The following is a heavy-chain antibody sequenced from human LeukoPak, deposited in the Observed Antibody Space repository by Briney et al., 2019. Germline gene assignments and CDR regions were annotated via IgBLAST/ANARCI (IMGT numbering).Heavy chain of an antibody. CDR1: GFTFSSYA. J-gene: IGHJ5*02. V-gene: IGHV3-23*01. Sequence: GGSLRLSCAASGFTFSSYAMSWVRQAPGKGLEWVSAISGSGGSTYYADSVKGRFTISRDNSKNTLYLQMNSLRDEDTAVYYCAKDRGSNYQFPYWFDPWGQGTLVTVSS. D-gene: IGHD4/OR15-4a*01. CDR2: ISGSGGST. CDR3: AKDRGSNYQFPYWFDP.